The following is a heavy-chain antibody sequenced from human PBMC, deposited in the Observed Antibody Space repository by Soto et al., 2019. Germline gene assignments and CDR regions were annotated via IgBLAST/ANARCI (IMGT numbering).Heavy chain of an antibody. CDR1: GYTFTSYD. V-gene: IGHV1-8*01. J-gene: IGHJ6*03. CDR2: MNPNSGNT. CDR3: ARGPAARLYYYYMDV. D-gene: IGHD2-2*01. Sequence: ASVKVSCXASGYTFTSYDINWVRQATGQGLEWMGWMNPNSGNTGYAQKFQGRVTMTRNTSISTAYMELSSLRSEDTAVYYCARGPAARLYYYYMDVWGKGTTVTVSS.